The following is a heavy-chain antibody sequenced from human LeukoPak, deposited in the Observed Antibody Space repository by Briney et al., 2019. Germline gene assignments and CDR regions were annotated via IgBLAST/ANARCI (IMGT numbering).Heavy chain of an antibody. CDR2: IYSGGST. J-gene: IGHJ6*02. CDR3: ARDPLPMVRGYGMDV. CDR1: EFTVSSNY. D-gene: IGHD3-10*01. V-gene: IGHV3-66*01. Sequence: GGSLRLSCAASEFTVSSNYMSWVRQAPGKGLEWVSVIYSGGSTYYADSVKGRFTISRDNSKNTLYLQMNSLRAEDTAVYYCARDPLPMVRGYGMDVWGQGTTVTVSS.